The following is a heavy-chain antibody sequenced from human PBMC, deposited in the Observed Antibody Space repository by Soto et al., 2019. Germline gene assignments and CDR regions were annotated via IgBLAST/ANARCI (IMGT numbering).Heavy chain of an antibody. V-gene: IGHV4-4*02. CDR3: ARENNGYCSGGSCRTLDY. D-gene: IGHD2-15*01. Sequence: SETLSLTCAVSGGSISSSNWWSWVRQPPGKGLEWIGEIYHSGSTNYNPSLKSRVTISVDKSKNQFSLKLSSVTAADTAVYYCARENNGYCSGGSCRTLDYWGQGTLVTVSS. CDR1: GGSISSSNW. J-gene: IGHJ4*02. CDR2: IYHSGST.